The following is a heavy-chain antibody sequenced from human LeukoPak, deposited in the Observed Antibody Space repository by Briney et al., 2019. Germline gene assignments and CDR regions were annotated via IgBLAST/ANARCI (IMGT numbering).Heavy chain of an antibody. CDR2: IYYSGRT. V-gene: IGHV4-39*07. D-gene: IGHD2-2*02. Sequence: SETLSLTCTASDDSISSSSYYWGWIRQPPGKGLEWIGSIYYSGRTFYNPSLKSRVTISVDTSKKQFSLNLYSVTAADTAVYYCARVRYCSSTSCYKGRDFDYWGQGTLVTVSS. J-gene: IGHJ4*02. CDR1: DDSISSSSYY. CDR3: ARVRYCSSTSCYKGRDFDY.